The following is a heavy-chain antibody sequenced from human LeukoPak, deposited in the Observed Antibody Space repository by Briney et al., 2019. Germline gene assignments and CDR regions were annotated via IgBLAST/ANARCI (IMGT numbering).Heavy chain of an antibody. V-gene: IGHV3-53*01. CDR3: ARVLSGWYEYYFDY. CDR2: IYSGGST. J-gene: IGHJ4*02. CDR1: GFTVSSNY. Sequence: GGSLRLSCAASGFTVSSNYMSWVRQAPGKGLEWVSVIYSGGSTYYADSVKGRFTISRDNSKNTLYLQMNRLRAEDTAVYYCARVLSGWYEYYFDYWGQGTLVTVSS. D-gene: IGHD6-19*01.